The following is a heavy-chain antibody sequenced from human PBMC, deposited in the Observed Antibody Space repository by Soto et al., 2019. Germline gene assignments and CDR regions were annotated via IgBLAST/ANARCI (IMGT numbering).Heavy chain of an antibody. V-gene: IGHV4-30-2*01. D-gene: IGHD5-18*01. CDR1: GGSISSGGYS. CDR3: ARGAAMVDY. Sequence: QLQLQEYGSGLVKPLQTLSFTCAVSGGSISSGGYSWSWIRQPPGKGLACIGYISHSGSTYYNPSLKSRVTISLDRSKNQFSLKLSSVSAADTAVYYCARGAAMVDYWGQGTRVTVSS. CDR2: ISHSGST. J-gene: IGHJ4*02.